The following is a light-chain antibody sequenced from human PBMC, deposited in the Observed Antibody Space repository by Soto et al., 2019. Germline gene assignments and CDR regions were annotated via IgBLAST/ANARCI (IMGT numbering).Light chain of an antibody. CDR3: SSYTSSSTYV. CDR2: SNT. CDR1: SSNIGAGYD. Sequence: QSVLTQPPSVSGTLGQRVTISCTGSSSNIGAGYDVQWYQQLPGTAPKLLIHSNTNRPSGVPDRFSASKSGNTASLTISGLQAEDEADYYCSSYTSSSTYVFGTGTKVTVL. J-gene: IGLJ1*01. V-gene: IGLV1-40*01.